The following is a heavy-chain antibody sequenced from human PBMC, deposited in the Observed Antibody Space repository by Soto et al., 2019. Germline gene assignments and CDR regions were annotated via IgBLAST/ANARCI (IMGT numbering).Heavy chain of an antibody. CDR2: IKSKTDGGTT. CDR1: GFTFSNAW. Sequence: PGGSLRLSCAASGFTFSNAWMNWVRQAPGKGLEWVGRIKSKTDGGTTDYAAPVKGRFTISRDGSKNTLYLQMNSLKTEDTAVNYCTTALIPPPNYYYYGMGVWGQGTTVTVSS. J-gene: IGHJ6*02. D-gene: IGHD2-2*01. V-gene: IGHV3-15*07. CDR3: TTALIPPPNYYYYGMGV.